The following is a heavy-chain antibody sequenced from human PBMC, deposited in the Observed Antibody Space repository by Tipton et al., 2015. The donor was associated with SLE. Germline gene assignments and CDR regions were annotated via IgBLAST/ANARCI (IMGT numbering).Heavy chain of an antibody. Sequence: SLRLSCGASGFTVSSNYMSWVRQAPGKGLEWVSVIYSGGSTYYADSVKGRFTISRDNSKNTLYLQMNSLRVEDTAVYYCARDSSSYSSSWVSFDYWGQGTLVTVSS. D-gene: IGHD6-13*01. V-gene: IGHV3-66*01. CDR1: GFTVSSNY. CDR3: ARDSSSYSSSWVSFDY. CDR2: IYSGGST. J-gene: IGHJ4*02.